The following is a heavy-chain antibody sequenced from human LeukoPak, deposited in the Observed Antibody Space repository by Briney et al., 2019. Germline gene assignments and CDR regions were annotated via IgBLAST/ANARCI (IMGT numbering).Heavy chain of an antibody. CDR1: GYSFTSHW. V-gene: IGHV5-51*01. Sequence: GESLKISCKGSGYSFTSHWIAWVRQMPGEGLEWMGIIYPGDSDTRYSPSFQGQVTISADKSISTAYLQWSSLKASGTAMYYCARRAAQSPFYYMDVWGKGTTVTVSS. D-gene: IGHD6-6*01. CDR3: ARRAAQSPFYYMDV. J-gene: IGHJ6*03. CDR2: IYPGDSDT.